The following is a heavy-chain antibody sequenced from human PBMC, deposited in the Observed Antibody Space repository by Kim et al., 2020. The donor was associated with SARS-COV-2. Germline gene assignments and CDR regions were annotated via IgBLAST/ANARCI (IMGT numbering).Heavy chain of an antibody. D-gene: IGHD1-1*01. CDR1: GFTVSSNY. CDR2: IYSGGST. J-gene: IGHJ4*02. Sequence: GGSLRLSCAASGFTVSSNYMSWVRQAPGKGLEWVSVIYSGGSTYYPDSVKGRFTISRDNSKNTPYLQMNSLRAEDTAVYYCARDYHLWNDYYFDYWGQGTLVTASS. CDR3: ARDYHLWNDYYFDY. V-gene: IGHV3-66*01.